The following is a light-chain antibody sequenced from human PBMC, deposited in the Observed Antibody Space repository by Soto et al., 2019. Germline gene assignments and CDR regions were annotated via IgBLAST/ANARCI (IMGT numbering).Light chain of an antibody. CDR1: QSVISSD. V-gene: IGKV3-20*01. CDR2: GAS. J-gene: IGKJ4*01. Sequence: EIVLTQSPGTLSLSPGERATLSCRASQSVISSDLDWYQQKPGQAPRLLIYGASRRAIGIPDRFSGRGSGTDFTLIISGLEPEDFVVYYCQQYGTSPPTIGGGTRVEIK. CDR3: QQYGTSPPT.